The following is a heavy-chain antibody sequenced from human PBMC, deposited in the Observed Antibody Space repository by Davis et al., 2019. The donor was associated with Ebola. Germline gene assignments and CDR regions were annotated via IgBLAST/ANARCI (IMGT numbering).Heavy chain of an antibody. CDR1: GYTFTAYF. V-gene: IGHV1-2*02. D-gene: IGHD6-13*01. CDR2: INPNSGGT. J-gene: IGHJ4*02. Sequence: GESLKVSCKASGYTFTAYFMHWVRQAPGQGLEWMGSINPNSGGTNYAQKFQGRVTMTRDTSVSTAYMELSRLRSDDTAVYYCARADIGSSWFDWGQGTLVTVSS. CDR3: ARADIGSSWFD.